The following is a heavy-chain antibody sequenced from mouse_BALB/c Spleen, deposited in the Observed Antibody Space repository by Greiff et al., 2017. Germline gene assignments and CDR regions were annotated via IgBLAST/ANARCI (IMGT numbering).Heavy chain of an antibody. CDR1: RYTFTSYW. CDR3: SRKGGYYAMDY. CDR2: INPSNGRT. Sequence: QVQLQQPGAELVKPGASVKLSCKASRYTFTSYWMHWVQQRPGQGLEWIGEINPSNGRTNYNEKFKSKTTLTVDKSSTTAYMQLSSLTSEASAVYYVSRKGGYYAMDYWGQGTSVTVSS. V-gene: IGHV1S81*02. J-gene: IGHJ4*01.